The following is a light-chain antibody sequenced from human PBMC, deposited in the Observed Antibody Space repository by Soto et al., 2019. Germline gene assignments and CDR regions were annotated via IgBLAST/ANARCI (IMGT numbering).Light chain of an antibody. CDR3: QQYGSSGT. CDR2: GAS. V-gene: IGKV3-20*01. J-gene: IGKJ1*01. Sequence: EIVLTQSPATLSLSPGESATLSCRASQTVSITYLTWYQQKPGQAPRLLIYGASNRATGIPDRFSGSGSGTDFTLTISRLEPEDFAVYYCQQYGSSGTFGQGTKVDIK. CDR1: QTVSITY.